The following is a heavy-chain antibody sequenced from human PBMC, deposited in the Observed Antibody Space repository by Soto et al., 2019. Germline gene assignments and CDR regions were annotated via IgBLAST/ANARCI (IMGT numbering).Heavy chain of an antibody. CDR2: MNPDSGNT. J-gene: IGHJ6*03. D-gene: IGHD3-9*01. Sequence: ASVKVSCKASGYTFTSYGISWVRQATGQGLEWMGWMNPDSGNTGFAQKFQDRVTMTRNTSISTAYMELSSLRSEDTAVYYCARGRGVSTDGMLIHNYYYYMGVWGKGTTVTVSS. CDR1: GYTFTSYG. CDR3: ARGRGVSTDGMLIHNYYYYMGV. V-gene: IGHV1-8*02.